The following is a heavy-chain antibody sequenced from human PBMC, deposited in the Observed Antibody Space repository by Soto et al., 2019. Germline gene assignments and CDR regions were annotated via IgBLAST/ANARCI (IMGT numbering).Heavy chain of an antibody. CDR1: GGSISSGGYY. J-gene: IGHJ5*02. CDR2: IYYSGST. D-gene: IGHD3-22*01. Sequence: SETLSLTCTVSGGSISSGGYYWSWIRQHPGKGLEWIGYIYYSGSTYYNPSLKGRVTISVDTSKNQFSLKLSSVTAADTAVYYCARDRGGYYYNSSANWFDPWGQGTLVTVSS. V-gene: IGHV4-31*03. CDR3: ARDRGGYYYNSSANWFDP.